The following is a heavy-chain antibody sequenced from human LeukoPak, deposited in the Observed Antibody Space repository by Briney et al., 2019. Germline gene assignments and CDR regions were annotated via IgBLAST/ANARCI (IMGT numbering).Heavy chain of an antibody. CDR2: ISGDGGST. J-gene: IGHJ6*02. CDR3: AKVLEYYDFWSGYQSSWYYGMDV. Sequence: GGSLRLSCAASGFTFDDYAMHWVRQAPGKGLEWVSLISGDGGSTYYADSVKGRFTISRDNSKNSLYLQMNSLRTEDTALYYCAKVLEYYDFWSGYQSSWYYGMDVWGQGTTVTVSS. D-gene: IGHD3-3*01. V-gene: IGHV3-43*02. CDR1: GFTFDDYA.